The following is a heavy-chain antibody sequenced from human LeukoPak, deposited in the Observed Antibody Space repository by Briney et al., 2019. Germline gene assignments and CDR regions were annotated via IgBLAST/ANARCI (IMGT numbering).Heavy chain of an antibody. J-gene: IGHJ4*02. Sequence: GGSLRLSCAASGFTFSSYSMSWVRQAPGKGLEWVSYISSSSSTIYYADSVEGRFSISRDNAKNSQYLQMNSLRDEDTAVYYCARGHSSGWSTFDYWGQGTLVTVSS. CDR1: GFTFSSYS. V-gene: IGHV3-48*02. CDR2: ISSSSSTI. CDR3: ARGHSSGWSTFDY. D-gene: IGHD6-19*01.